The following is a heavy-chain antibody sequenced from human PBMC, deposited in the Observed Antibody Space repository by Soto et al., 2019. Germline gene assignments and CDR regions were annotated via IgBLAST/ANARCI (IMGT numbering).Heavy chain of an antibody. V-gene: IGHV1-18*01. J-gene: IGHJ5*02. CDR2: INPNSGHT. D-gene: IGHD3-22*01. CDR3: ARGQVVNFDNWFDP. CDR1: GYIFTTYG. Sequence: QIQLLQSGAEVKKPGTSVKVSCQASGYIFTTYGIIWVRQAPGQGLEWMGWINPNSGHTNYAQNLKDRVTMTTDTSTNTAYMELRSLRSNDTAVYFCARGQVVNFDNWFDPWGQGTRVTVSS.